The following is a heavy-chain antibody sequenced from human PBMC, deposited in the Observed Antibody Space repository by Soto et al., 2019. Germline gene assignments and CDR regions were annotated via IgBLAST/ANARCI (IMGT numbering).Heavy chain of an antibody. V-gene: IGHV4-31*03. CDR2: IYYSGST. CDR3: ARDHPITVSSPLGWFDP. CDR1: GGSISSGGYY. D-gene: IGHD4-4*01. J-gene: IGHJ5*02. Sequence: QVQLQESGPGLVKPSQTLSLTCTVSGGSISSGGYYWSWIRQHPGKGLEWIGYIYYSGSTYYNPSLKSRVTISVDTSKNQFSLKLSSVTAADTAVYYCARDHPITVSSPLGWFDPWGQGTLVTVSS.